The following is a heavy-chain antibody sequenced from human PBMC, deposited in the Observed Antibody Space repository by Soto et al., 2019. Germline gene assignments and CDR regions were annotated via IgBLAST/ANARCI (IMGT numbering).Heavy chain of an antibody. V-gene: IGHV3-11*05. CDR1: GFTFSDYY. CDR2: ISSSSSYT. Sequence: QVQLVESGGGLVKPGGSLRLSCAASGFTFSDYYMNWIRQAPGKGLEWVSYISSSSSYTNYADSVKGRFTISRDNAKNSLYLQMNSLRAEDTAVYYCARDHHGPGWFDPWGQGTLVTVSS. J-gene: IGHJ5*02. CDR3: ARDHHGPGWFDP.